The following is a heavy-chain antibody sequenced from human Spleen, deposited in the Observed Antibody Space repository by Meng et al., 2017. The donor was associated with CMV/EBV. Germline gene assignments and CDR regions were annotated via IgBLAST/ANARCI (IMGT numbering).Heavy chain of an antibody. Sequence: GGSLRLSCAASGFTFSNAWMSWVRQAPGKGLEWVSGIRGSGGSTHYADSVKGRFTISRDNSKNTLYLQMNSLRAEDTAVYYCAKALDFFPNYYYYGMDVWGQGTTVTVSS. CDR3: AKALDFFPNYYYYGMDV. J-gene: IGHJ6*02. CDR2: IRGSGGST. V-gene: IGHV3-23*01. D-gene: IGHD3-3*01. CDR1: GFTFSNAW.